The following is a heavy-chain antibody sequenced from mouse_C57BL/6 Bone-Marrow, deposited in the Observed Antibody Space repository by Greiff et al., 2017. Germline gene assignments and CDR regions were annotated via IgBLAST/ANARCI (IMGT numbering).Heavy chain of an antibody. Sequence: VQLKESGAELVRPGASVKLSCTASGFNIKDDYMHWVKQRPEQGLEWIGWIDPENGDTEYASKFQGKATITADTSSNTAYLQLSSLTSEDTAVDYCTPITTVVGGYFDVWGTGTTVTVSS. J-gene: IGHJ1*03. CDR2: IDPENGDT. V-gene: IGHV14-4*01. D-gene: IGHD1-1*01. CDR1: GFNIKDDY. CDR3: TPITTVVGGYFDV.